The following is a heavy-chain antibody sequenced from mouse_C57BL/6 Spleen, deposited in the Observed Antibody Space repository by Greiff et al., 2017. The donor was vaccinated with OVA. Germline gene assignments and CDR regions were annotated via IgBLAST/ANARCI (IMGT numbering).Heavy chain of an antibody. CDR2: IYPGSGNT. J-gene: IGHJ4*01. CDR3: ARWRDGYFYAMDY. V-gene: IGHV1-76*01. D-gene: IGHD2-3*01. Sequence: QVQLKESGAELVRPGASVKLSCKASGYTFTDYYINWVKQRPGQGLEWIARIYPGSGNTYYNEKFKGKATLTAEKSSSTAYMQLSSLTSEDSAVYFCARWRDGYFYAMDYWGQGTSVTVSS. CDR1: GYTFTDYY.